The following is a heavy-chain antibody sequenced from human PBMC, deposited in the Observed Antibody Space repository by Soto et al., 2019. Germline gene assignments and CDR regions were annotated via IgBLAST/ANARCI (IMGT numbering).Heavy chain of an antibody. CDR3: ATRLSYYDSSGYSFDI. V-gene: IGHV5-51*01. CDR2: IYPGDSDT. J-gene: IGHJ4*02. Sequence: GESLQISCNGSGYSFTSYWIGCVRQIPGKGLEWMGIIYPGDSDTRYSPSFQGQVTISADKSISTAYLQWSSLKSSGTAMYYCATRLSYYDSSGYSFDIWGQGTLVTVSS. CDR1: GYSFTSYW. D-gene: IGHD3-22*01.